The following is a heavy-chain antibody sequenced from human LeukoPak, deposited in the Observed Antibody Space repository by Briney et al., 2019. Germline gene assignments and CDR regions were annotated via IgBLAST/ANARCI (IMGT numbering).Heavy chain of an antibody. CDR1: GYTFTGYY. CDR3: ARDRPGYYYGSGSYYNH. J-gene: IGHJ5*02. CDR2: INPNSGGT. D-gene: IGHD3-10*01. Sequence: GASVKVSCKASGYTFTGYYMHWVRQAPGQGLEWMGWINPNSGGTNYAQKFQGRVTMTRDTSISTAYMELSRLRSDDTAVYYCARDRPGYYYGSGSYYNHWGQGTLVTVSS. V-gene: IGHV1-2*02.